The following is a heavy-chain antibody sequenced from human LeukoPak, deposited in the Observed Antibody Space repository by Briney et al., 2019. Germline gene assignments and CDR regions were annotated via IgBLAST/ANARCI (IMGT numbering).Heavy chain of an antibody. D-gene: IGHD6-6*01. V-gene: IGHV4-59*01. CDR2: IYYSGST. CDR3: ARDRLGWFDP. Sequence: PSETLSLTCTVSGGSISSYYWSWIRQPPGKGLEWIGYIYYSGSTNYNPSLKSRVTISVDTSKNQFSLKLSSVTAADTAAYYCARDRLGWFDPWGQGTLVTVSS. J-gene: IGHJ5*02. CDR1: GGSISSYY.